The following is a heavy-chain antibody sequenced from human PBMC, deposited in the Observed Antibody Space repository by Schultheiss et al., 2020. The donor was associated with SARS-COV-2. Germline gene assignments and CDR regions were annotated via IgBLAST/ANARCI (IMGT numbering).Heavy chain of an antibody. V-gene: IGHV4-38-2*01. J-gene: IGHJ5*02. Sequence: SETLSLTCAVSGYFISSGYYWGWIRQPPGKGLEWIGEINQSVSTNYNPSLKSRVTISVDTSKNQFSLKLSSVTAADTAVYYCARGHGWFDPWGQGTLVTVSS. CDR2: INQSVST. CDR1: GYFISSGYY. CDR3: ARGHGWFDP.